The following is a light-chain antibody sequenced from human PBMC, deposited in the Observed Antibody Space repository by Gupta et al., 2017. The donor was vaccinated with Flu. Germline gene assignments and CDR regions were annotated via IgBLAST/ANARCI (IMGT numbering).Light chain of an antibody. Sequence: ATISCSRSSSNIGSNTVNWYHQLPQTAPKLLIYSHNQRPSRDPSRYSGSKSGTSASLAISGLQSEDEADYYSATRNVSLHCVVFGGASKLSVL. CDR1: SSNIGSNT. CDR2: SHN. J-gene: IGLJ2*01. CDR3: ATRNVSLHCVV. V-gene: IGLV1-44*01.